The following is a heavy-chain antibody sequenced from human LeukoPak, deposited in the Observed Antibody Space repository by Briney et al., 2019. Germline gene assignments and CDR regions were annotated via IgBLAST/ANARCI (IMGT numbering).Heavy chain of an antibody. CDR3: AILNPYFDY. V-gene: IGHV4-38-2*02. CDR1: GYSISSGYY. D-gene: IGHD2-8*01. CDR2: IYHSGST. J-gene: IGHJ4*02. Sequence: PSETLSLTCTVSGYSISSGYYWGWIRQPPGKGLEWIGSIYHSGSTYYNQPLKSRVTISVDTSKNQFSLKLSSVTAADTAVYYCAILNPYFDYWGQGTLVTVSS.